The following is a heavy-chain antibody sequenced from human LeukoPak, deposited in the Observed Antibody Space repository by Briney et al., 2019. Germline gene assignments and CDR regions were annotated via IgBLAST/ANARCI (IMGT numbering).Heavy chain of an antibody. D-gene: IGHD1-26*01. CDR3: AKGSSGSYQSSDY. V-gene: IGHV3-48*03. J-gene: IGHJ4*02. CDR1: GFTFSRYE. Sequence: GGSLRLSCAASGFTFSRYEMNWVRQAPGKGLEWVSYISYSGSTKYYADSVKGRFTISRDNAKNSLYLQVNSLRAEDTAVYYCAKGSSGSYQSSDYWGQGTLVTVSS. CDR2: ISYSGSTK.